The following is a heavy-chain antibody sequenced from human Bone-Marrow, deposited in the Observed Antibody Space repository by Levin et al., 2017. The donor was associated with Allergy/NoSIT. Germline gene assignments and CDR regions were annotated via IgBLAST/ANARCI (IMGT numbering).Heavy chain of an antibody. J-gene: IGHJ4*02. Sequence: SETLSLTCTVSGGSISSSSYYWGWIRQPPGKGLEWIGSIYYSGSTYYNPSLKSRVTISVDTSKNQFSLKLSSVTAADTAVYYCARHTRIFGVVTYFDYWGQGTLVTVSS. CDR3: ARHTRIFGVVTYFDY. CDR2: IYYSGST. CDR1: GGSISSSSYY. V-gene: IGHV4-39*01. D-gene: IGHD3-3*01.